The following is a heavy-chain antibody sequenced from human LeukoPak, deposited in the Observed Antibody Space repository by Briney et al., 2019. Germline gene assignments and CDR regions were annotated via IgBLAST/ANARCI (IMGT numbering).Heavy chain of an antibody. J-gene: IGHJ4*02. CDR2: ISAYNGNT. Sequence: GASVKVSCKASGYTFTSYGVSWVRQAPGQGLEWMGWISAYNGNTNYAQKLQGRVTMTTDTSTSTAYMELRSLRSDDTAVYYCARVPIYGSGSYWSYWGQGTLVTVSS. CDR1: GYTFTSYG. D-gene: IGHD3-10*01. V-gene: IGHV1-18*01. CDR3: ARVPIYGSGSYWSY.